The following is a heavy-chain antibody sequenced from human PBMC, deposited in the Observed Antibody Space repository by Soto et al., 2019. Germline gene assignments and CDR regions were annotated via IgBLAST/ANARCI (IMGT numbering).Heavy chain of an antibody. CDR3: ARDSGSLNWFDP. CDR1: GYTFTSYA. V-gene: IGHV1-3*01. J-gene: IGHJ5*02. D-gene: IGHD7-27*01. Sequence: ASVKVSCKASGYTFTSYAMHWVRQAPGQRLEWMGWINAGNGNTKYSQKFQGRVTITRDTSASTAYMELSSLRSEDTAVYYCARDSGSLNWFDPWGQGTLVTVSS. CDR2: INAGNGNT.